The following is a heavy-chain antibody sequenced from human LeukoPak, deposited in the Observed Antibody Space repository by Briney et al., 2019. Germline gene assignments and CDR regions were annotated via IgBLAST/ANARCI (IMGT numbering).Heavy chain of an antibody. Sequence: SETLSLTCTVSGGSISSYYWSWIRQPPGKGLEWIGNIYYNGSTNYSPSLKSRVTISVDTSKNQFSLKLSSVTAADTAVYFCVRHFHGSGYVVDLWGQGILVTVSS. CDR2: IYYNGST. CDR1: GGSISSYY. CDR3: VRHFHGSGYVVDL. D-gene: IGHD6-13*01. V-gene: IGHV4-59*08. J-gene: IGHJ5*02.